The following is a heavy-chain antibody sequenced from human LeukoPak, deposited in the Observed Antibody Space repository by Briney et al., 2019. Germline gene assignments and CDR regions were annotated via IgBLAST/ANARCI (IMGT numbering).Heavy chain of an antibody. Sequence: PSETLSLTCTVSGGSIRSSYYYWGWIRQPPGKGLEWIGSIYDSGSTYYNPSLKSRVTISVDKSKNQFSLKLSSVTAADTAVYYCARVLMSGWYDYWGQGTLVTVSS. CDR1: GGSIRSSYYY. V-gene: IGHV4-39*07. D-gene: IGHD6-19*01. CDR2: IYDSGST. CDR3: ARVLMSGWYDY. J-gene: IGHJ4*02.